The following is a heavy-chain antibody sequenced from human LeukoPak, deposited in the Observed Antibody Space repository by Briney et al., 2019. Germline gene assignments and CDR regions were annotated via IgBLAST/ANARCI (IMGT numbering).Heavy chain of an antibody. J-gene: IGHJ6*03. CDR3: ARAREGYCSGGSCYSWYYYYMDV. CDR1: GGSISSSSYY. CDR2: MYSSGST. Sequence: SETLSLTCTVSGGSISSSSYYWGWIRQPPGKGLEWIGSMYSSGSTYYNPSLKSRVTISVDTSKNQFSLKLSSVTAADTAVYYCARAREGYCSGGSCYSWYYYYMDVWGKGTTVTVSS. V-gene: IGHV4-39*07. D-gene: IGHD2-15*01.